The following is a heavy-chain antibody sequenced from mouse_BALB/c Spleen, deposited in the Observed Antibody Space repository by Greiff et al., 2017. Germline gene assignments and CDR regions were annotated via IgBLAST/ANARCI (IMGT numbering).Heavy chain of an antibody. CDR2: ISSGGSYT. CDR3: ARGAPWFAY. CDR1: GFTFSSYA. J-gene: IGHJ3*01. Sequence: EVQGVESGGGLVKPGGSLKLSCAASGFTFSSYAMSWVRQSPEKRLEWVAEISSGGSYTYYPDTVSGRFTISRDNAKNTLYLEMSSLRSEDTAMYYCARGAPWFAYWGQGTLVTVSA. V-gene: IGHV5-9-4*01.